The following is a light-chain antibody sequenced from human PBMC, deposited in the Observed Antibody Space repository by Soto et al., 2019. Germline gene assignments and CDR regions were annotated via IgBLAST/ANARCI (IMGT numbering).Light chain of an antibody. J-gene: IGLJ7*01. CDR2: STN. V-gene: IGLV8-61*01. CDR3: VLYMGSGISV. CDR1: SGSVSTSNY. Sequence: QTVVTQEPSFSVSPGGTVTLTCGLSSGSVSTSNYPSWYQQTPGQAPRTLIYSTNIRSSGVPDRFSGSILGNKADLTITGAQADDESDYYCVLYMGSGISVFGGGTQLTVL.